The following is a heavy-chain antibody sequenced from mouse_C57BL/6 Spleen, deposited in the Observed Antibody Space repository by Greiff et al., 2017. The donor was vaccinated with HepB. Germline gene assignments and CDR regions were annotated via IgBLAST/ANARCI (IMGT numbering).Heavy chain of an antibody. V-gene: IGHV1-59*01. J-gene: IGHJ2*01. CDR3: ARGSTMVTTGPLDY. CDR2: IDPSDSYT. CDR1: GYTFTSYW. D-gene: IGHD2-2*01. Sequence: QVQLQQPGAELVRPGTSVKLSCKASGYTFTSYWMHWVKQRPGQGLEWIGVIDPSDSYTNYNQKFKGKATLTVDTSSSTAYMQLSSLTSEDSAVYYCARGSTMVTTGPLDYWGQGTTLTVSS.